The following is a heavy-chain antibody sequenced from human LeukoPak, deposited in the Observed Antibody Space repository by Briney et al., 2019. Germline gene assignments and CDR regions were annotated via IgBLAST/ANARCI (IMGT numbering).Heavy chain of an antibody. Sequence: TPSETLSLTCTVSGGSISSYYWSWIRQPPGKGLEWIGYIYTSGSTNYNPSLKSRVTISVDTSKNQFSLKLSSVTAADTAVYYCARGRIVGATTSRYYYTDVWGKGTTVTVSS. CDR3: ARGRIVGATTSRYYYTDV. J-gene: IGHJ6*03. CDR1: GGSISSYY. D-gene: IGHD1-26*01. CDR2: IYTSGST. V-gene: IGHV4-4*09.